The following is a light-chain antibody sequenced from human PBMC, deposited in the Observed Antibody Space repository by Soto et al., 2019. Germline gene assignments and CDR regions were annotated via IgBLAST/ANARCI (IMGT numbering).Light chain of an antibody. CDR1: SSDVGGYNY. V-gene: IGLV2-11*01. CDR3: CSYAGSYTFYV. J-gene: IGLJ1*01. CDR2: DVS. Sequence: QSVLTQPRSVSRSPGQSVTISCTGTSSDVGGYNYVSWYQQHPGKAPKLMIYDVSKRPSGVPDRFSGSKSGNTASLTISGLQAEDEADYYCCSYAGSYTFYVFGTGTKVT.